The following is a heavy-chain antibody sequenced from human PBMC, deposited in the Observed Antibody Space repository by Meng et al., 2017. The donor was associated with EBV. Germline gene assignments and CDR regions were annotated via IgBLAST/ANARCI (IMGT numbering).Heavy chain of an antibody. D-gene: IGHD3-3*01. J-gene: IGHJ4*02. V-gene: IGHV3-21*01. CDR2: ISSSSSYI. Sequence: VQLVASGGGLVKPWASLCLSWAASGFTFSSYSMNWVRQAPGKGLEWVSSISSSSSYIYYADSVKGRFTISRDNAKNSLYLQMNSLRAEDTAVYYCARYYLEWALDYWGQGTLVTVSS. CDR3: ARYYLEWALDY. CDR1: GFTFSSYS.